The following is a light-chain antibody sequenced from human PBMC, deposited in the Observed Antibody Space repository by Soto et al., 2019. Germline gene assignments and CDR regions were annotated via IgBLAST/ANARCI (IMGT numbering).Light chain of an antibody. V-gene: IGKV2-30*02. CDR3: MQGTHWPIT. CDR1: QSLVHSDGIAY. J-gene: IGKJ5*01. CDR2: KAS. Sequence: DVVMTQSPLSLPVTLGQPASISCRSNQSLVHSDGIAYFSWFQQRPGRSPRRLIYKASNRASRVPARFSGSGSGTDFAQKISSVEAEDVGLYYCMQGTHWPITVGQGTRLEIK.